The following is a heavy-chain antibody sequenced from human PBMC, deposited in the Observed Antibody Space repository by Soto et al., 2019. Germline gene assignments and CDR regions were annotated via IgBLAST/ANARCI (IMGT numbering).Heavy chain of an antibody. J-gene: IGHJ4*02. D-gene: IGHD2-15*01. CDR1: GVPFSHYS. V-gene: IGHV3-48*01. CDR3: AKDIDV. Sequence: PGGSLRLSCAASGVPFSHYSMNWVRQAPGKGLEWVSCISSSSSTIYYADSVKGRFTISRDNAKNSLFLQMNSLRAEDTAVYYCAKDIDVGGQGTLVTVSS. CDR2: ISSSSSTI.